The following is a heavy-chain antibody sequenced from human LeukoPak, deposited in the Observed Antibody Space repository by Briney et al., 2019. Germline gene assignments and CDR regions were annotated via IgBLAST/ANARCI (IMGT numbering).Heavy chain of an antibody. D-gene: IGHD2-8*01. CDR2: IKQDGSEK. CDR1: GCTFSSYW. Sequence: GGSLRLSCAASGCTFSSYWKSWVRQAPGKGLEGVANIKQDGSEKYYVDSVKGRFTISRDNAKNSLYLQMNSLRAEDTAVYYCARARVLDYWGQGTLVTVSS. V-gene: IGHV3-7*01. J-gene: IGHJ4*02. CDR3: ARARVLDY.